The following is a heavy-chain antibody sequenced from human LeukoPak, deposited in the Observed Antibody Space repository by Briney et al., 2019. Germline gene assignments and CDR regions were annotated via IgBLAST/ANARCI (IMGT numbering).Heavy chain of an antibody. CDR3: ARGYLIDY. V-gene: IGHV3-66*01. D-gene: IGHD1-26*01. CDR1: GFTVNSNY. J-gene: IGHJ4*02. Sequence: GGSLRLSCAASGFTVNSNYMSWVREAPGKGLEWVSVVYSGDRTYYADSVKGRFTISRDDSTNTLYLLMNSLRAEDTAVYYCARGYLIDYWGQGTLVTVSS. CDR2: VYSGDRT.